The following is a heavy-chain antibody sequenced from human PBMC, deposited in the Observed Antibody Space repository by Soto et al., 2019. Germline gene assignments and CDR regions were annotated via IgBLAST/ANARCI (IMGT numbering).Heavy chain of an antibody. V-gene: IGHV4-39*07. J-gene: IGHJ4*02. Sequence: SETLSLTCTVSGGSISSGGYYWSWIRQPPGKGLEWIGEINHSGSTNYNPSLKSRVTISVDTSKNQFSLKLSSVTAADTAVYYCARARVAAAPTPEGFDYWGQGTLVTVSS. CDR1: GGSISSGGYY. D-gene: IGHD6-13*01. CDR3: ARARVAAAPTPEGFDY. CDR2: INHSGST.